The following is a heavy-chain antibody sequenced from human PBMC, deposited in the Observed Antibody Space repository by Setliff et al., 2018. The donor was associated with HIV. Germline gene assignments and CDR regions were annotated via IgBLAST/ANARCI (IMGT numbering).Heavy chain of an antibody. CDR2: DNPDNVVL. J-gene: IGHJ3*02. CDR1: GYNFTGYH. D-gene: IGHD7-27*01. V-gene: IGHV1-2*02. CDR3: AGPSFWGSGARNIDAFDM. Sequence: ASVKVSCKASGYNFTGYHIHWVRQAPGQGLEWMGWDNPDNVVLKSAQKFQGRVTMTRDTSINTAYMELSSLKSDDTAVYYCAGPSFWGSGARNIDAFDMWGQGTLVTVSS.